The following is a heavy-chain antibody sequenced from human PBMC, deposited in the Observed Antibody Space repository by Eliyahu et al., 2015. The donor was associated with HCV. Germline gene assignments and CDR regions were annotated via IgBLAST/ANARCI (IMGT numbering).Heavy chain of an antibody. D-gene: IGHD2-2*01. J-gene: IGHJ4*02. CDR3: ARGPMPAAGTGVLDF. V-gene: IGHV1-46*01. CDR2: INPNGGPA. Sequence: QVQLVQSGAEVKEPGASVKLSCKASXYXLTSYYLNWVRQASGQGLEWLGLINPNGGPAIVSEKFEVRVTMTWDTSSTTVFLELGGLTSDDTAVYFCARGPMPAAGTGVLDFWGRGALVVVSS. CDR1: XYXLTSYY.